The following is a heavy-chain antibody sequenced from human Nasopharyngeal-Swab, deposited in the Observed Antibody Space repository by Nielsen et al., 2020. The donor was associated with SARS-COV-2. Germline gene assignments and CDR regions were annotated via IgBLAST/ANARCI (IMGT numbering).Heavy chain of an antibody. CDR1: GFTVSSNY. Sequence: GGSLRLSSAASGFTVSSNYISWARQAPGKGLEWVSVLYSGGSTYYADSVKGRFTIARDNSKNTLYLQMNSLRAEDTAVYYCARDLPVRGVHVRWGQGTLVTVSS. D-gene: IGHD3-10*01. CDR3: ARDLPVRGVHVR. V-gene: IGHV3-53*01. CDR2: LYSGGST. J-gene: IGHJ4*02.